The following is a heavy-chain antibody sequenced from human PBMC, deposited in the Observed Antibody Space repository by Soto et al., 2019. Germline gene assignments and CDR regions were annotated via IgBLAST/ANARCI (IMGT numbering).Heavy chain of an antibody. CDR2: IVVGSGNT. V-gene: IGHV1-58*01. CDR3: AAGTYSSSWYKTHPGY. D-gene: IGHD6-13*01. J-gene: IGHJ4*02. CDR1: GFTVTSSP. Sequence: SVNVSCKASGFTVTSSPVQWVLQARGQRLEWIGWIVVGSGNTNYAQKFQERVTITRDMSTSTAYMELSSLRSEDTAVYYCAAGTYSSSWYKTHPGYWGQGTLLTDSS.